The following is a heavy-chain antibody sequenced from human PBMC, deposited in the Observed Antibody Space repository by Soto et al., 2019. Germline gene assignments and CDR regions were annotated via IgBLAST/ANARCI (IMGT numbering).Heavy chain of an antibody. Sequence: SQTLSLTCAISGDRVSSNSAAWNWIRQSPSRGLEWLGRTYYRSKWYNDYAVSVKSRITINPDTSKNQFSLQLNSVTPEDTAVYYCARDLDFMITFGGVIADAFDIWGQGTMVTVSS. J-gene: IGHJ3*02. CDR1: GDRVSSNSAA. CDR3: ARDLDFMITFGGVIADAFDI. CDR2: TYYRSKWYN. V-gene: IGHV6-1*01. D-gene: IGHD3-16*02.